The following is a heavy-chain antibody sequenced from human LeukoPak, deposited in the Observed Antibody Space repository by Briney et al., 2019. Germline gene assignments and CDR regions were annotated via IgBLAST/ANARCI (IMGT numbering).Heavy chain of an antibody. CDR3: ARESRIAGPETFDP. CDR1: GGSISYYY. D-gene: IGHD1-26*01. CDR2: IYYSGST. Sequence: SETLSLTCTVSGGSISYYYWSWIRQPPGKGLEWIGYIYYSGSTNYNPSLKSRVTISVDTSKNQFSLKLSSVTAADTAVYYCARESRIAGPETFDPWGQGTLVTVSS. V-gene: IGHV4-59*12. J-gene: IGHJ5*02.